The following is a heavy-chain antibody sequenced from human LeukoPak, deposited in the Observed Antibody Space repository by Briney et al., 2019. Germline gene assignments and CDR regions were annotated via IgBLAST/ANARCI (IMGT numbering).Heavy chain of an antibody. J-gene: IGHJ4*02. D-gene: IGHD5-12*01. Sequence: GGSLRLSCAASGFTFSNYAMSWVRQAPGKGLEWGAVIWYGGSNKYYADSVKGRFTISRDNSKNTLYLQMNSLRAEDTAVYYCARDKWLRTPLFDYWGQGTLVTVSS. CDR1: GFTFSNYA. CDR3: ARDKWLRTPLFDY. V-gene: IGHV3-33*08. CDR2: IWYGGSNK.